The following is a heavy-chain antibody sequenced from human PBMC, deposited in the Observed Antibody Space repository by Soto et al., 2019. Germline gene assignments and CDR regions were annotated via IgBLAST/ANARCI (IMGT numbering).Heavy chain of an antibody. CDR1: GFTFSSYS. D-gene: IGHD3-10*01. CDR2: VGGGGDNI. Sequence: QLLESGGGLVQPGGSLRLSCAASGFTFSSYSMNWVRQAPGKGLQWVATVGGGGDNIFYADSVKGRFTISRDDSQNMVFLQMNSLRPDDTAVYFCAKRDSGSGRSPPMINYWGQGTLVTVSS. CDR3: AKRDSGSGRSPPMINY. J-gene: IGHJ4*02. V-gene: IGHV3-23*01.